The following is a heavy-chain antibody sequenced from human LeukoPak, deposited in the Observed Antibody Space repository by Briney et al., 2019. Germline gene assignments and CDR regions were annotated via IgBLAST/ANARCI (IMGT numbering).Heavy chain of an antibody. CDR2: INPNGGGT. CDR3: ATSLLEAAAGLGDY. V-gene: IGHV1-2*02. CDR1: GYTFIDYY. Sequence: SVKVSCKASGYTFIDYYIYWVRQAPGQGPEWMGLINPNGGGTQYAQKFQGRVTMTRDTSTSTVYMELSSLRSEDTAVYYCATSLLEAAAGLGDYWGQGTLVTVSS. J-gene: IGHJ4*02. D-gene: IGHD6-13*01.